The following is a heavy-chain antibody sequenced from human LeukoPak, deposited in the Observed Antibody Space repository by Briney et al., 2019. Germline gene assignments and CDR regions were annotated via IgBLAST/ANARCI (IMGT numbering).Heavy chain of an antibody. Sequence: PGGSLRLSCAASGFSFSSYAMNWVRQAPGKGLEWLSAISGSGGSTYHADSVKGRFTISRDNSKNTLYLQMNSLRAEDTAVYYCAKDSDYDFWSGYPFDYWGQGTLVTVSS. CDR2: ISGSGGST. D-gene: IGHD3-3*01. V-gene: IGHV3-23*01. CDR1: GFSFSSYA. J-gene: IGHJ4*02. CDR3: AKDSDYDFWSGYPFDY.